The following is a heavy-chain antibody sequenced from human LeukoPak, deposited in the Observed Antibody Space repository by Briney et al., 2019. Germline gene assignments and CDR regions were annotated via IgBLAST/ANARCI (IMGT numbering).Heavy chain of an antibody. CDR2: ISNSGHI. J-gene: IGHJ5*02. CDR3: ARRAVAYDWTYGARGADNWFDP. Sequence: PSETLSLTCTVSGDSINSSSWSWIRQPPGKGLEWIGSISNSGHINYSPSLKSRLTMSIDTSKSHFSLKLSSVTAADTAIYYCARRAVAYDWTYGARGADNWFDPWGQGALVTVSS. D-gene: IGHD1-20*01. CDR1: GDSINSSS. V-gene: IGHV4-59*01.